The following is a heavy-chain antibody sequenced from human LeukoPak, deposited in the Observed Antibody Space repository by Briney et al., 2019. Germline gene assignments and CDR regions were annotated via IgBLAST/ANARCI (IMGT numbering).Heavy chain of an antibody. J-gene: IGHJ2*01. CDR2: IKQDGSEK. V-gene: IGHV3-7*03. CDR3: AKDPQGYCTNGVCYTFENWYFDL. Sequence: GGSLRLSCAVSGFSFSNYAMSWVRQAPGKGLEWVANIKQDGSEKYYVDSVKGRFTISRDNAKNSLYLQMNSLRAEDTAVYYCAKDPQGYCTNGVCYTFENWYFDLWGRGTLVTVSS. CDR1: GFSFSNYA. D-gene: IGHD2-8*01.